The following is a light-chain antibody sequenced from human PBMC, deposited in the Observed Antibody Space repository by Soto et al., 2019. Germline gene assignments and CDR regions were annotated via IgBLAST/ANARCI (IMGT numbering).Light chain of an antibody. CDR2: DVY. J-gene: IGLJ7*01. CDR1: TPTNF. CDR3: ASWDDNLSDGL. Sequence: QSALTQPHSVSGSPGQSVTISCSGITPTNFVSWYQECPGKPPKLIIYDVYKRPSGVPDRFSGSKSGTSASLAIGGLRSEDEADYYCASWDDNLSDGLFGGGTQLTVL. V-gene: IGLV2-11*01.